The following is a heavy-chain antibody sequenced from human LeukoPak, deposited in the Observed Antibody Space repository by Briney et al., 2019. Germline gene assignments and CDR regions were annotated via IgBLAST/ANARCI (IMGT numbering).Heavy chain of an antibody. D-gene: IGHD2-2*02. CDR3: ARHRVCSSTSCYSRAFDY. V-gene: IGHV4-39*01. Sequence: SETLSLTCTVSGGSISSSSYYWGWIRQPPGKGLEWIGSIYYSGSTYYNASLKSRVTISVDTSKNQFSLKLSSVTAADTAVYYCARHRVCSSTSCYSRAFDYWGQGTLVTVSS. CDR1: GGSISSSSYY. J-gene: IGHJ4*02. CDR2: IYYSGST.